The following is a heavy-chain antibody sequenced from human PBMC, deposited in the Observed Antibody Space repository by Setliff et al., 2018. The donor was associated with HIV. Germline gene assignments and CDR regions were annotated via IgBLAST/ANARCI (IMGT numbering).Heavy chain of an antibody. CDR1: GFLVTGYN. CDR3: VRPRVFDSFDV. V-gene: IGHV1-2*06. J-gene: IGHJ3*01. CDR2: INPNNGGT. Sequence: ASVKVSCKALGFLVTGYNVHWVRQAPGHGPEWLGRINPNNGGTNYAQKFQGRVTMSLDTSTNTVYLELKALTSDDTAVYYCVRPRVFDSFDVWGPGTMVTVS.